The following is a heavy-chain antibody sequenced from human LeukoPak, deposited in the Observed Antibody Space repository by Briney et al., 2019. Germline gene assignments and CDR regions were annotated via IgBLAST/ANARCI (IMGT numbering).Heavy chain of an antibody. D-gene: IGHD1-26*01. Sequence: GGSLRLSSAASGFTFSSYWMSWVRLASGKGLEWVANIKQDGSEKYYVDSVKGRFTISRDNAKNSLYLQMNSLRAEDTAVYYCARVGSGSYLWLDPWGQGTLVTVSS. J-gene: IGHJ5*02. CDR3: ARVGSGSYLWLDP. V-gene: IGHV3-7*02. CDR2: IKQDGSEK. CDR1: GFTFSSYW.